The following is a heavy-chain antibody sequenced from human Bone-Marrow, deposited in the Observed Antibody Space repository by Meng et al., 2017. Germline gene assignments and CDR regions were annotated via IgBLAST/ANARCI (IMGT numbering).Heavy chain of an antibody. Sequence: VQRQGSGPVLVKPSRTLSLPCTVSGGSISSGGYYWSWIRQHPGKGLEWIVYIYYSGSTYYNPSLKSRVTISVDTSTNQFSLKLSSVTAADTAVYYCARGTYYYGSGSYLSPDYWGQGTLVTVSS. D-gene: IGHD3-10*01. CDR1: GGSISSGGYY. J-gene: IGHJ4*02. V-gene: IGHV4-31*03. CDR2: IYYSGST. CDR3: ARGTYYYGSGSYLSPDY.